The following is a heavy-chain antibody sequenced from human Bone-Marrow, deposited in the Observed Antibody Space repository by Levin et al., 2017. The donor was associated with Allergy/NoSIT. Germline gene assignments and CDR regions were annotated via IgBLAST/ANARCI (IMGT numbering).Heavy chain of an antibody. CDR3: ARDRARDRALYDNPYGLDV. V-gene: IGHV1-69*06. J-gene: IGHJ6*02. CDR2: IKPFFGTS. CDR1: EATFRNFA. D-gene: IGHD3-9*01. Sequence: SVKVSCKASEATFRNFAISWVRQAPGQGLEWMAIIKPFFGTSNYAQKFQGRVTVRADKSTTTAYMELSNLRSDDTAVYYCARDRARDRALYDNPYGLDVWGQGTTVIVS.